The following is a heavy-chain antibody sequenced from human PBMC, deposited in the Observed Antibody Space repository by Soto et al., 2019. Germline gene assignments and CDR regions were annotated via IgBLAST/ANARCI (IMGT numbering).Heavy chain of an antibody. V-gene: IGHV1-8*01. Sequence: GASVKVSCKASGYTFTIYDINWVRQATGQGLEWMGWMIPNSGNTGYAQKFQGRVTMTRNTSISTAYMELSSLRSEDTAVYYCARGLSNFDYYYYYMDVWGKGTTVTVSS. J-gene: IGHJ6*03. CDR2: MIPNSGNT. CDR3: ARGLSNFDYYYYYMDV. CDR1: GYTFTIYD. D-gene: IGHD4-4*01.